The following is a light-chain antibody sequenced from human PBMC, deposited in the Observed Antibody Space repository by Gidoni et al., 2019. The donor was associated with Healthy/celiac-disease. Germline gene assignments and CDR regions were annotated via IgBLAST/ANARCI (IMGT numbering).Light chain of an antibody. Sequence: DSQMTQSPSSLSASVGDRVTITCRASKSISSYLYLYQQKPGKAPQLLIYAASSLQSGVPSRFSGSGSGTDFTLTISSLQPEDFATYYCQQSYSTPYTFGQGTKLEIK. CDR1: KSISSY. CDR3: QQSYSTPYT. V-gene: IGKV1-39*01. CDR2: AAS. J-gene: IGKJ2*01.